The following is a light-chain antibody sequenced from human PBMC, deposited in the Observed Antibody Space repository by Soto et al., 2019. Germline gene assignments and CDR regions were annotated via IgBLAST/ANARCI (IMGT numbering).Light chain of an antibody. J-gene: IGKJ4*01. V-gene: IGKV1-5*03. CDR1: QSISSW. CDR3: QQYNSYPLT. CDR2: KAS. Sequence: DIQMTQSASILSASVGDRVTITCRASQSISSWLAWYQQKPGKAPNLLIYKASSLESGVPSRFSGSGSGTEFTLTISSLQPDDFATYYCQQYNSYPLTFGGGTKVEIK.